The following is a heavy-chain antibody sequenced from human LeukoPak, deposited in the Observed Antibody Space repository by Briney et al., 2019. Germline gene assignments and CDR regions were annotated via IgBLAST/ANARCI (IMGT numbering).Heavy chain of an antibody. CDR1: GYTFVTYT. J-gene: IGHJ6*03. D-gene: IGHD3-16*01. V-gene: IGHV1-18*01. CDR3: ARLGRSDYYYYYMDV. Sequence: GASVKVSCKTSGYTFVTYTMSWVRQAPGQGLEWLGWISPYNSATKYSQRLQGRVTVTADTSTSTGYLDLRSLTSDDTAVYYCARLGRSDYYYYYMDVWGKGTTVTVSS. CDR2: ISPYNSAT.